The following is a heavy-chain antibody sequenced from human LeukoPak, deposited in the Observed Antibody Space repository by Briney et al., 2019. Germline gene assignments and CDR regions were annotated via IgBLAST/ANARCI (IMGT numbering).Heavy chain of an antibody. CDR2: IYYSGST. J-gene: IGHJ4*02. Sequence: SQTLSLTCTVSGGSIGSRAYYWSWIRQHPGKGPEWIGYIYYSGSTYYNPSLKSRVIISLNTSKTQFSLKLSSVTAADTAVYYCARADGTIYYFDSWGQGTVVTVSS. V-gene: IGHV4-31*03. CDR1: GGSIGSRAYY. CDR3: ARADGTIYYFDS. D-gene: IGHD5-24*01.